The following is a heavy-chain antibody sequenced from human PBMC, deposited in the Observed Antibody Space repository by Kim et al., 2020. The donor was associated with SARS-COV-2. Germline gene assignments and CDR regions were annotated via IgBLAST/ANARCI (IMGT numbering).Heavy chain of an antibody. J-gene: IGHJ6*02. CDR2: ISYEGSKK. Sequence: GGSLRLSCTASGFNFNNFGMHWVRQAPGKGLEWVAVISYEGSKKFYADSLKGRFTISRDNSKNTLYLQMNSLRGEDTAVYYCAKWRGLLELRLAYYNGMDVWGQGPTVIVSS. D-gene: IGHD1-7*01. CDR3: AKWRGLLELRLAYYNGMDV. V-gene: IGHV3-30*18. CDR1: GFNFNNFG.